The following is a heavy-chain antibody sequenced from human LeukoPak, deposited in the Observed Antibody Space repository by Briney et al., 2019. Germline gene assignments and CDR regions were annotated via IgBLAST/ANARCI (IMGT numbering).Heavy chain of an antibody. CDR2: IYTSGST. Sequence: SETLSLTCTVSGGSISSGGYYWSWIRQPAGKGLEWIGRIYTSGSTNYNPSLKSRVTISVDTSKNQFSLKLSSVTAADTAVYYCARGYYYDSSGYVDYWGQGTLVTVSS. J-gene: IGHJ4*02. D-gene: IGHD3-22*01. CDR1: GGSISSGGYY. V-gene: IGHV4-61*02. CDR3: ARGYYYDSSGYVDY.